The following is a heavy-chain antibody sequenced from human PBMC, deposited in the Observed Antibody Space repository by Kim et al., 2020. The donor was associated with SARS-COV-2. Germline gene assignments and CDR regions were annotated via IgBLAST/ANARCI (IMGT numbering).Heavy chain of an antibody. V-gene: IGHV1-69*13. Sequence: SVKVSCKASGGTFSSYAISWVRQAPGQGLEWMGGIIPIFGTANYAQKFQGRVTITADESTSTAYMELSSLRSEDTAVYYCARDGSSQGLYNWFDPWGQGTLVTISS. CDR2: IIPIFGTA. CDR1: GGTFSSYA. J-gene: IGHJ5*02. D-gene: IGHD2-15*01. CDR3: ARDGSSQGLYNWFDP.